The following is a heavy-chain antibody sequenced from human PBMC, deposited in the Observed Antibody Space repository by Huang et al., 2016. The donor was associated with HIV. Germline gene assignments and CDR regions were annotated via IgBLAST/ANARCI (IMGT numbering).Heavy chain of an antibody. Sequence: EVQLVESGGGLVHPGESLQLSCVASGLAFSGSAIHWIHQPSGGRLEWLGRMKSKTNNNSTAMSASLKGRVTLARRDSDNPARLLMTSLRIDDTAIYYCTALSRDYSSDSYLPFDFWGRGTAVTVSS. CDR3: TALSRDYSSDSYLPFDF. D-gene: IGHD4-4*01. CDR1: GLAFSGSA. CDR2: MKSKTNNNST. V-gene: IGHV3-73*02. J-gene: IGHJ4*02.